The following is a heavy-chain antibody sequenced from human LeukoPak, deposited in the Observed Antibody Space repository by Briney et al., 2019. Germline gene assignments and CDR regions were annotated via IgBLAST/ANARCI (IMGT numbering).Heavy chain of an antibody. CDR3: AKDGYSGYDSPFDY. CDR2: TSGSGGST. J-gene: IGHJ4*02. Sequence: GSLRLSCAASGFTFSSYAMSWVRQAPGKGLEWVSATSGSGGSTYYADSVKGRFTISRDNSKNTLYLQMNSLRAEDAAVYYCAKDGYSGYDSPFDYWGQGTLVTVSS. V-gene: IGHV3-23*01. D-gene: IGHD5-12*01. CDR1: GFTFSSYA.